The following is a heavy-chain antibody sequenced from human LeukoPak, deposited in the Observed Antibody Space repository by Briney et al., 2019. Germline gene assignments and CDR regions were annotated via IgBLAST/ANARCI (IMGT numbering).Heavy chain of an antibody. CDR3: AKDRLLRFLEWLLGPNDY. D-gene: IGHD3-3*01. V-gene: IGHV3-30*02. Sequence: GGSLRLSCAASGFTFSSYGMHWVRQAPGKGLEWVAFIRYDESNKYYADSVKGRFTISRDNSKNTLYLQMNSLRAGDTAVYYCAKDRLLRFLEWLLGPNDYWGQGTLVTVSS. CDR2: IRYDESNK. CDR1: GFTFSSYG. J-gene: IGHJ4*02.